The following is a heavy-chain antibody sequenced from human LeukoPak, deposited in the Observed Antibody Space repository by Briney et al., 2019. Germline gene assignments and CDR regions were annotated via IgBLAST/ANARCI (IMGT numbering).Heavy chain of an antibody. Sequence: ASVKVSCTASGYTFTGYYMHWVRQAPGQGLEWMGRINPNSGGTNYAQKFQGRVTMTRDTSISTAYMELSRLRSDDTAVYYCARVLGYNWNFDLVSFDYWGQGTLVTVSS. CDR1: GYTFTGYY. V-gene: IGHV1-2*06. CDR2: INPNSGGT. J-gene: IGHJ4*02. D-gene: IGHD1-7*01. CDR3: ARVLGYNWNFDLVSFDY.